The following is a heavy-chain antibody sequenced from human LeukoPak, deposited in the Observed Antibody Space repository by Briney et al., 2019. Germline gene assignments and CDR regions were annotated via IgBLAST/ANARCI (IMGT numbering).Heavy chain of an antibody. CDR3: AKVRSGSSNWALRIFDN. J-gene: IGHJ4*02. CDR1: GFPFGNEA. CDR2: ISPGGGTT. D-gene: IGHD4-11*01. Sequence: GGSLRLSCAASGFPFGNEAMGWVRQAPERGLEWVSTISPGGGTTYYADSVKGRFTISRDNSRNTLFVQMNSLSAEDTAVYYCAKVRSGSSNWALRIFDNWGRGTLVTVSS. V-gene: IGHV3-23*01.